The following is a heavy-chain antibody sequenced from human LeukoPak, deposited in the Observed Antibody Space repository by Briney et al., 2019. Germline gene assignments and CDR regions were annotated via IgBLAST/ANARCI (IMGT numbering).Heavy chain of an antibody. CDR1: GVYITNGLYF. Sequence: SETLSLTCTVSGVYITNGLYFWNWIRQPAGKGLEWIGRIYTSGSTNYNPSLKSRVTMSVDTSKNQFSLKLSSVTAADTAVYYCARRFPGSSQRKGAFDIWGQGTMVTVSS. J-gene: IGHJ3*02. V-gene: IGHV4-61*02. CDR2: IYTSGST. D-gene: IGHD3-10*01. CDR3: ARRFPGSSQRKGAFDI.